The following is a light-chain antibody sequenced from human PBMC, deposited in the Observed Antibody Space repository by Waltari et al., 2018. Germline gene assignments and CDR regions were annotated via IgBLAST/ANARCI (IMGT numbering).Light chain of an antibody. Sequence: QLVLTQSPSASASLGASVKLTCTLSSGHSSTVIAWLQQQPEKGPRYLMKGNSDGSHSKGDKIPDRFSGSSSGAEHYLTISSLQSEDEADYYCQTGGHGTWVFGGGTKLTVL. CDR1: SGHSSTV. J-gene: IGLJ3*02. CDR3: QTGGHGTWV. V-gene: IGLV4-69*01. CDR2: GNSDGSH.